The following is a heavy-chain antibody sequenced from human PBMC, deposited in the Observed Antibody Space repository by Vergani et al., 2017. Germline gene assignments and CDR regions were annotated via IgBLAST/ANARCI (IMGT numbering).Heavy chain of an antibody. CDR1: GYNFPDYY. CDR3: ARTRSSSGWYWFDP. CDR2: IDPNRGGT. D-gene: IGHD6-19*01. J-gene: IGHJ5*02. V-gene: IGHV1-2*02. Sequence: QVQLVQSGAEVKKPGASVKVSCTASGYNFPDYYIHWVRQAPGQGLEWMGWIDPNRGGTNYAQKFRGRVTLTRDTSVRTVYMELTRLRSDDTAVYYCARTRSSSGWYWFDPWGQGTLVTVSS.